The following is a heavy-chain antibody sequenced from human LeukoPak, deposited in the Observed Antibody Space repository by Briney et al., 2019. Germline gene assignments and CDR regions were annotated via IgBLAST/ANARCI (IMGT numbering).Heavy chain of an antibody. J-gene: IGHJ5*01. CDR1: GFTFSSYG. Sequence: GGSLRLSCAASGFTFSSYGVHWVRQAPGKGLVWVARIKSDGTYTGYADSVKGRFTISRDNAKNTLYLQMNSLRAEDTAVYYCARDPHSGYDNWFDCWGQGTLVTVSS. D-gene: IGHD5-12*01. CDR3: ARDPHSGYDNWFDC. V-gene: IGHV3-74*01. CDR2: IKSDGTYT.